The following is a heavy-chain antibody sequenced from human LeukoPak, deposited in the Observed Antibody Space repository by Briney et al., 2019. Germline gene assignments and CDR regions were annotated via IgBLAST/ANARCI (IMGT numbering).Heavy chain of an antibody. D-gene: IGHD3-10*01. CDR2: IKQDGTEK. J-gene: IGHJ4*02. CDR3: AKLAKYFYGSETYYFFEH. V-gene: IGHV3-7*01. CDR1: GFSFTTYW. Sequence: PGESLRLSCAASGFSFTTYWVGWVRQAPGKGLEWVANIKQDGTEKYYVDSVKGRFTISRDNAKNSLYLQMNSLRVEDTAVYYCAKLAKYFYGSETYYFFEHWGQGTPVTASS.